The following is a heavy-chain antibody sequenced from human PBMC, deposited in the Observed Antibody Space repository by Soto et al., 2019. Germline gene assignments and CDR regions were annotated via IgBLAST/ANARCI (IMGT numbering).Heavy chain of an antibody. D-gene: IGHD2-15*01. V-gene: IGHV1-69*01. CDR3: ARDRATVVVAATHWFDP. CDR1: GGTFSSYA. CDR2: IIPIFGTA. J-gene: IGHJ5*02. Sequence: QVQLVQSGAEVKKPGSSVKVSCKASGGTFSSYAISWVRQAPGQGLEWMGGIIPIFGTANYAQKLQGRVTITADESTSTAYMELSSLRSEDTAVYYCARDRATVVVAATHWFDPWGQGTLVTVSS.